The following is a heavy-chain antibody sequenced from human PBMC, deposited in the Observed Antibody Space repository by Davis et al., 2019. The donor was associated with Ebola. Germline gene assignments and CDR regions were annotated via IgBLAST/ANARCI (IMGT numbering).Heavy chain of an antibody. V-gene: IGHV1-24*01. D-gene: IGHD1-26*01. Sequence: ASVKVSCKVSGYILTELSIHWVRQAPGQGLEWMGNFDPEDNEIIYAHKFEGRVTMTEDTSTHTAYMELSSLRSDDSAVYYCTAGGSRGGFDVWGQGTMVTVS. J-gene: IGHJ3*01. CDR3: TAGGSRGGFDV. CDR1: GYILTELS. CDR2: FDPEDNEI.